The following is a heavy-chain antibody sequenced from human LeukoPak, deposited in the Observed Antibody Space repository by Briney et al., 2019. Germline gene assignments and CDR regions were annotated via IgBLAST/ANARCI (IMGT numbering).Heavy chain of an antibody. D-gene: IGHD1-26*01. Sequence: GASVKVSCKVSGYTLTELSMHWVRQAPGKGLEWMGGFDPVDGEAIYAQKFQGRVTMTEDTSTDTAYMEPSSLRSEDTAVYYCATSWGSGSYYFDYWGQGTLVTVSS. CDR1: GYTLTELS. J-gene: IGHJ4*02. V-gene: IGHV1-24*01. CDR2: FDPVDGEA. CDR3: ATSWGSGSYYFDY.